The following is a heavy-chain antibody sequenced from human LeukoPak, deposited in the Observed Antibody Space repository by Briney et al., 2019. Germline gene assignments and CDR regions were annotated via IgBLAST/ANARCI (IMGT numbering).Heavy chain of an antibody. Sequence: GGSLRLSCVASGFSLSSHEMSWLRQAPGKGLEWVSYISPDGTTTFYADSVKGRFTISRDNAENSLYVQMNSLRADDTAIYYCARDRYDGGDAFDVWGQETMVTVSS. CDR2: ISPDGTTT. J-gene: IGHJ3*01. V-gene: IGHV3-48*03. CDR1: GFSLSSHE. D-gene: IGHD5-12*01. CDR3: ARDRYDGGDAFDV.